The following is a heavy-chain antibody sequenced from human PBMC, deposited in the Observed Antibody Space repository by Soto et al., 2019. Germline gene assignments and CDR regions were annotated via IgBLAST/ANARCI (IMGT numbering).Heavy chain of an antibody. CDR3: AKSIAGAGPGTYFFDY. D-gene: IGHD6-13*01. CDR1: GFTFSSYA. CDR2: LSNSGGTT. V-gene: IGHV3-23*01. Sequence: GSLRLSCAASGFTFSSYAMSWVRQAPGKGLQWVSSLSNSGGTTYYADSVKGRFTISRDNSKNTLYLQMNSLRAEDTALYYCAKSIAGAGPGTYFFDYWGQGTLVTVSS. J-gene: IGHJ4*02.